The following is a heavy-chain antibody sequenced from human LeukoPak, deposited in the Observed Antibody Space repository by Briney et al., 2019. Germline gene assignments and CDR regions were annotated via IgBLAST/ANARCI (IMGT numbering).Heavy chain of an antibody. D-gene: IGHD4-23*01. V-gene: IGHV3-74*01. CDR2: SNIDGSST. J-gene: IGHJ3*02. Sequence: GWSVRLSCAASGFTFKTYWMHWVRQAPGKGLVWVSHSNIDGSSTSYADSVRGRFTISRDNAKNTLYLQMNSLRAEDTAVYYCARDLKGPVNDVFDMWGQGTMVTVSS. CDR3: ARDLKGPVNDVFDM. CDR1: GFTFKTYW.